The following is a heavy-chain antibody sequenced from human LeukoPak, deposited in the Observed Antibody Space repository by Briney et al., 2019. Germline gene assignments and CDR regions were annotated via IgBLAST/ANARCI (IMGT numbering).Heavy chain of an antibody. CDR1: GFTFSSYA. D-gene: IGHD4-17*01. J-gene: IGHJ6*03. V-gene: IGHV3-23*01. CDR3: AKVGSTVTTYYYYYMDV. CDR2: ISYRGGNT. Sequence: GXSLRLSCAASGFTFSSYAMSWVRQARGKGLEWVSSISYRGGNTYYADSVKGRFTISRDNSKNTLYLQMNSLRAEDTALSYCAKVGSTVTTYYYYYMDVWGKGTPVTVSS.